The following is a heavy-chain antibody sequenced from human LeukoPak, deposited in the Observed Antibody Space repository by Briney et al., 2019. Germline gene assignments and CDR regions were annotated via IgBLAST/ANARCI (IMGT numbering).Heavy chain of an antibody. CDR3: ARDPGTVADPYFDY. D-gene: IGHD6-19*01. Sequence: PGGSLRLSCAASGFTFSSYNMNWVRQPPGKGLGWVSSISSSSGHIHYADSVKGRFTISRDNANNSLYLQMNSLRDEDTAVYYCARDPGTVADPYFDYWGQGSLVTVSS. J-gene: IGHJ4*02. CDR1: GFTFSSYN. CDR2: ISSSSGHI. V-gene: IGHV3-21*01.